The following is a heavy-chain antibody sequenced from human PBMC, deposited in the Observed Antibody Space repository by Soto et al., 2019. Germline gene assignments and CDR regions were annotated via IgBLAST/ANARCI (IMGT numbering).Heavy chain of an antibody. J-gene: IGHJ6*02. V-gene: IGHV3-7*03. Sequence: PGGSLRLSCEVSGFTFSMYSMSWVRQSPGKGLEWVAKIPQDGVDGHYADSVKGRCTISRDNGKNSLYLQLNNLRAEDAAVYYCARDHLILPAHDFFYGSDGWGRGATVTVSS. CDR2: IPQDGVDG. D-gene: IGHD2-21*02. CDR3: ARDHLILPAHDFFYGSDG. CDR1: GFTFSMYS.